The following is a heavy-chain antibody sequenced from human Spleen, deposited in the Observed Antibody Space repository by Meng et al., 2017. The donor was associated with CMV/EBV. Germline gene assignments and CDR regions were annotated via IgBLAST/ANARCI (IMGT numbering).Heavy chain of an antibody. Sequence: GESLKISCAASGFTVSSNYMSWVRQAPGKGLEWVSVLYSGGSTYYADSVKGRFTISRDNSKNTLYLQMNSLRAEDRAVYYCARGGKVGAKSPLDYWGQGTLVTVSS. CDR1: GFTVSSNY. CDR2: LYSGGST. D-gene: IGHD1-26*01. CDR3: ARGGKVGAKSPLDY. V-gene: IGHV3-66*02. J-gene: IGHJ4*02.